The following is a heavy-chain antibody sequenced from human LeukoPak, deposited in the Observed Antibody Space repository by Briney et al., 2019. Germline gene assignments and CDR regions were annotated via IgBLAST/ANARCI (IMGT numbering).Heavy chain of an antibody. CDR2: MNPNSGNT. V-gene: IGHV1-8*01. CDR1: GYTFTSYD. D-gene: IGHD4-17*01. Sequence: ASVKVSCKASGYTFTSYDINWVRQATGQGLEWMGWMNPNSGNTGYAQKFQGRVTMTRNTSISTAYMELSSLRSEDTAVYYCARYIGDYVPYYYYGMDVWGQGTTVTVSS. CDR3: ARYIGDYVPYYYYGMDV. J-gene: IGHJ6*02.